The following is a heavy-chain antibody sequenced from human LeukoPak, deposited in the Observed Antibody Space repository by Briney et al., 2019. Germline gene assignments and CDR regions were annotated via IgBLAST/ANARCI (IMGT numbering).Heavy chain of an antibody. CDR2: INPNSGGT. Sequence: GASVKVSCKASGYTFTGYYMHWVRQAPGQGLEWMGWINPNSGGTNYAQKFQGWVTMTRDTSISTAYMELSGLRSDDTAVYYCARDRITMVRGVSGFQHWGQGTLVTVSS. CDR1: GYTFTGYY. V-gene: IGHV1-2*04. CDR3: ARDRITMVRGVSGFQH. J-gene: IGHJ1*01. D-gene: IGHD3-10*01.